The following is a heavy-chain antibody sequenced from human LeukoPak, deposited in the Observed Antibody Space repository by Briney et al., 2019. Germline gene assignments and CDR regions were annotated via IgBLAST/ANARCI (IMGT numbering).Heavy chain of an antibody. V-gene: IGHV3-74*01. Sequence: GGSLRLSCAASGFTFSSTWMNWVRQGPGKGLEWVSRITSDGSSTIYADSVKGRFTISKDNSKNTLYLQMNSLRTEDTAVYYCARVLRGGNLDMLFDYWGQGTLVTVSP. CDR1: GFTFSSTW. J-gene: IGHJ4*02. CDR3: ARVLRGGNLDMLFDY. CDR2: ITSDGSST. D-gene: IGHD1-26*01.